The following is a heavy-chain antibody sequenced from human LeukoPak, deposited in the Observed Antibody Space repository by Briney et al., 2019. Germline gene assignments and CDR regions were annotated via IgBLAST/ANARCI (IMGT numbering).Heavy chain of an antibody. Sequence: GGSLRLSCVASGFTFSNYWMHWVRQAPGRGLVWVSRINSDGSSTTYADSVKGRFTISRDNAENTLYLQMNSLRAEDTAVYYCAREYSSSRYFDYWGQGTLVTVSS. J-gene: IGHJ4*02. CDR1: GFTFSNYW. D-gene: IGHD6-6*01. CDR2: INSDGSST. CDR3: AREYSSSRYFDY. V-gene: IGHV3-74*01.